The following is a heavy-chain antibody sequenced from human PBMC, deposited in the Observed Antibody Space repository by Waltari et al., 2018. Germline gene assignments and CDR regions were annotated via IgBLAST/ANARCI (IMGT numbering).Heavy chain of an antibody. CDR1: GFSFSTYV. CDR3: AKAGRAVAGTWVDYFDS. Sequence: QVQLVESGGVVVQPGRSLRLSCAASGFSFSTYVMHWVRQAPGQGLEWGALICNDGSNKDYADAVQGRFTISRDNSKNTLYLQMNSLTTEDTAIYYCAKAGRAVAGTWVDYFDSWGQGTQVTVSS. D-gene: IGHD6-19*01. J-gene: IGHJ4*02. V-gene: IGHV3-30*18. CDR2: ICNDGSNK.